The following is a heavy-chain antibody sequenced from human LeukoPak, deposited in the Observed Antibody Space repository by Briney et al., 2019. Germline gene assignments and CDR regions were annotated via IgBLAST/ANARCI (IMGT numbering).Heavy chain of an antibody. D-gene: IGHD3-10*01. CDR1: GFTFSSYW. V-gene: IGHV3-74*01. CDR2: INSDGSST. J-gene: IGHJ5*02. Sequence: GGSLRLSCAASGFTFSSYWMHWVRHAPGKGLVWVSRINSDGSSTSYADSVKGRFTISRDNAKNTVYLQMDSLRAEDTAVYYCARGIDYYASGSSDWFDPWGQGTLGTVSS. CDR3: ARGIDYYASGSSDWFDP.